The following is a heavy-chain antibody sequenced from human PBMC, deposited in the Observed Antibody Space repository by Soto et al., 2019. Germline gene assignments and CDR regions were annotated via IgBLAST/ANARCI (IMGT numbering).Heavy chain of an antibody. Sequence: SETLSLTCAVAGGSFRAYDRNLIRQPPGKGLEWIGEIDHGGNTTYTPSLKRRVTISVDTSTNQVSLKLRSVTAADTAVYYCARAHSSTWYPCLFVYCEQVTL. V-gene: IGHV4-34*01. J-gene: IGHJ4*02. CDR2: IDHGGNT. D-gene: IGHD6-13*01. CDR1: GGSFRAYD. CDR3: ARAHSSTWYPCLFVY.